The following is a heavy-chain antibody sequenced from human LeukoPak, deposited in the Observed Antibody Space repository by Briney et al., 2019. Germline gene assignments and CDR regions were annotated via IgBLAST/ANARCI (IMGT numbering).Heavy chain of an antibody. Sequence: ASVKVSCKASGYTLTSYDINWVRQATGQGLEWMGWMNPNSGNTGYAQKFQGRVTMARNTSISTAYMELSSLRSEDTAVYYCARGWRGLAPYYYYGMDVWGQGTTVTVSS. CDR2: MNPNSGNT. D-gene: IGHD2-21*01. CDR3: ARGWRGLAPYYYYGMDV. CDR1: GYTLTSYD. V-gene: IGHV1-8*01. J-gene: IGHJ6*02.